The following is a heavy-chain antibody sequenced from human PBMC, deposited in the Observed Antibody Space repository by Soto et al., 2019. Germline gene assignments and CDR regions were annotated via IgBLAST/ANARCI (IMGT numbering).Heavy chain of an antibody. J-gene: IGHJ4*02. Sequence: QIQLVQSGGEVKKPGASVKVSCKASGYTFTDYGISWVRQAPGQGPEWMGWIRAYNGNTNYPQKVQGRVTMTTDTSTTTAYMELRSLTSDDTAVYYCARVNEGAYSAASPFDYWGQGTLITVSS. D-gene: IGHD5-18*01. CDR2: IRAYNGNT. CDR3: ARVNEGAYSAASPFDY. V-gene: IGHV1-18*01. CDR1: GYTFTDYG.